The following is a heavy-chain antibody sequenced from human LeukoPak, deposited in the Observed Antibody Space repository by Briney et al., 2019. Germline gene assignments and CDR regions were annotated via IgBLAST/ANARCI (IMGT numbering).Heavy chain of an antibody. V-gene: IGHV3-30-3*01. CDR2: ISYDGSNK. CDR3: ARGGIAVAAHGWFDP. Sequence: PGGSLRLSCAASGFTFSSYAMHWVRQAPGKGLEWVAVISYDGSNKYYADSVKGRFTISRDNSKNTLYLQMNSLRAEDTAVYYCARGGIAVAAHGWFDPWGQGTLDTVSS. CDR1: GFTFSSYA. D-gene: IGHD6-19*01. J-gene: IGHJ5*02.